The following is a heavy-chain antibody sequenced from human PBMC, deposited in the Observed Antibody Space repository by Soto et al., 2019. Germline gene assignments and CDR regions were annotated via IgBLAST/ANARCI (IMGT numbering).Heavy chain of an antibody. CDR1: GFTFSSYC. Sequence: GGSLRLSCASSGFTFSSYCMSWVRQAPGKGLEWVANIKQDGSEKYYVDSVKGRFTISRDNAKNSLYLQMNSLRAEDTAVYYCARDLFRDLMKRSWSNDYWGQGTLVTVSS. V-gene: IGHV3-7*05. CDR2: IKQDGSEK. J-gene: IGHJ4*02. D-gene: IGHD6-13*01. CDR3: ARDLFRDLMKRSWSNDY.